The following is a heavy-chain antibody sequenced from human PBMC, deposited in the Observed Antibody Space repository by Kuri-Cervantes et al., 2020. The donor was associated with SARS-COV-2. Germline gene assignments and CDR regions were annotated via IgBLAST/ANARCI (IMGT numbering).Heavy chain of an antibody. Sequence: GESLKISCAASGFTFSSYGMHWVRQAPGKGLEWVAFIRYDGSNKYYADSVKGRFTISRDNSKNTLYLQMNSLRAEDTAVYYCASSLVDYFDYWGQGTLVTVSS. J-gene: IGHJ4*02. D-gene: IGHD1-26*01. V-gene: IGHV3-30*02. CDR1: GFTFSSYG. CDR3: ASSLVDYFDY. CDR2: IRYDGSNK.